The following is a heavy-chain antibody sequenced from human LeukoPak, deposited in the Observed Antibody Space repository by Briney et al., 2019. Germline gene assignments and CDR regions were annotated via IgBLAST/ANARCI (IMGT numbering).Heavy chain of an antibody. CDR2: IRSKAYGGTT. J-gene: IGHJ4*02. D-gene: IGHD1-26*01. Sequence: GGSLRLSCAASGFTFGDYAVTRVRLAPGKGLEWVGFIRSKAYGGTTEYAASVKGRFTISRDDSKSIAYLQLNSLKSEDTAVYHCAKAGALVSYYFDYWGQGTLVTVSS. V-gene: IGHV3-49*04. CDR1: GFTFGDYA. CDR3: AKAGALVSYYFDY.